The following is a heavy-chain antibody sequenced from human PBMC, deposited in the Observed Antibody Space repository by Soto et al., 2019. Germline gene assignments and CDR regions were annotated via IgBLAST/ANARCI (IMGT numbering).Heavy chain of an antibody. V-gene: IGHV4-39*01. J-gene: IGHJ4*02. D-gene: IGHD3-22*01. CDR2: IYYSGST. Sequence: QLQLQESGPGLVKPSETLSLTCTVSGGSISSSSYYWGWIRQPPGKGLEWIGSIYYSGSTYYNPSLKSRVTISVDTSKNQFSLKLSSVTAADTAVYYCARQNYDSSGYQDYWGPGTLVTVSS. CDR3: ARQNYDSSGYQDY. CDR1: GGSISSSSYY.